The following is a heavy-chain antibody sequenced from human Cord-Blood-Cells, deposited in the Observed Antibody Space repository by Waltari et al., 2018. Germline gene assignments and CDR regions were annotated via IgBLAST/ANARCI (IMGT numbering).Heavy chain of an antibody. CDR3: TTDVGSGSYFDY. CDR2: IKSKTDGGKT. V-gene: IGHV3-15*01. D-gene: IGHD1-26*01. CDR1: GFTFSNAW. J-gene: IGHJ4*02. Sequence: EVQLVESGGGLVKPGGSLRLSCAASGFTFSNAWMSWVRQAQGKGLECAGSIKSKTDGGKTDYAEPLKGIFTISKDDSRNTRYLQMNSRKTENTTVYYRTTDVGSGSYFDYWGQRTLVTVSS.